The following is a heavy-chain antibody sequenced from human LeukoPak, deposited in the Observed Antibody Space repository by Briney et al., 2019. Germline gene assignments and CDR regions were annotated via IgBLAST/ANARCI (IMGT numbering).Heavy chain of an antibody. J-gene: IGHJ5*02. D-gene: IGHD1-14*01. Sequence: GGSLRLSCAASGFTFSSYGMHWVRQAPGKGLEWVAVISYDGSNKYYADSVKGRFSISRDNSKNTLYLQMNSLRAEDTAVYYCAKGGRNNNWFDPWGQGTLVTVSS. CDR3: AKGGRNNNWFDP. CDR1: GFTFSSYG. V-gene: IGHV3-30*18. CDR2: ISYDGSNK.